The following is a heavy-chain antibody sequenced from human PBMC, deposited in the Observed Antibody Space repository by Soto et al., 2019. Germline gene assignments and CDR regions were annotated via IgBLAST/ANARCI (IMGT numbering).Heavy chain of an antibody. V-gene: IGHV3-23*01. D-gene: IGHD6-6*01. Sequence: PGGSLRLSCAASGFTFSSYAMSWVRQAPGKGLEWVSAISGSGGRTYYADSVKGRFTISRDNSKNTLYLQMNSLRAEDTAVYYCAKSFKSSYYYYGMDVWGQGTTVTVSS. CDR3: AKSFKSSYYYYGMDV. CDR1: GFTFSSYA. J-gene: IGHJ6*02. CDR2: ISGSGGRT.